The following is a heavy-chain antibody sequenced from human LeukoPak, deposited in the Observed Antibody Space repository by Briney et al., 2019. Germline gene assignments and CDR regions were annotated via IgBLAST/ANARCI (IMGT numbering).Heavy chain of an antibody. V-gene: IGHV3-21*01. Sequence: GRSLRLSCAASGFTFDDYAMHWVRQAPGKGLEWVSSISSTSAYIHYADSVKGRFTISRDNIDNVVYLQMNSLRGEDTAIYYCARVAVAGPTGWFDSWGPGTLVSVSA. CDR1: GFTFDDYA. CDR2: ISSTSAYI. J-gene: IGHJ5*01. CDR3: ARVAVAGPTGWFDS. D-gene: IGHD6-19*01.